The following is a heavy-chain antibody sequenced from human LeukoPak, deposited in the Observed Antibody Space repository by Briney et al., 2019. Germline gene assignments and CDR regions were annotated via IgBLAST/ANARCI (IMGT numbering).Heavy chain of an antibody. CDR3: AKVRYLQRGGPHFDY. D-gene: IGHD1-1*01. CDR1: GFTFSSYA. CDR2: ISGSGGST. J-gene: IGHJ4*02. Sequence: SGGSLRLSCAASGFTFSSYAMSWVRQAPGKGLEWVSAISGSGGSTYYADSVKGRFTISRDNSKNTLYLQMNSLRAEDTAVYYCAKVRYLQRGGPHFDYWGQGNLVTVSS. V-gene: IGHV3-23*01.